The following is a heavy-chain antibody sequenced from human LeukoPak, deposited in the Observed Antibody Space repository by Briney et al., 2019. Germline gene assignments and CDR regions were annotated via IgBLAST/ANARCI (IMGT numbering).Heavy chain of an antibody. Sequence: GGSLRLSCAASGFNVSSNYVSWVRQAPGKGLEWVSVIYRGGSRFYADSVKGRFTISRDNSKNTLYLQMNSLRAEDTAVYYCATYNGGNSAFEYWGQGTLVTVSS. CDR3: ATYNGGNSAFEY. CDR2: IYRGGSR. V-gene: IGHV3-66*01. CDR1: GFNVSSNY. D-gene: IGHD4-23*01. J-gene: IGHJ4*02.